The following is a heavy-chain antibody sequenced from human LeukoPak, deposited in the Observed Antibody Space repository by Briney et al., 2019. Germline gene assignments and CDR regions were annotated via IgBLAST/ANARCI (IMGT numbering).Heavy chain of an antibody. Sequence: SQTLSLTCTVSGGSISSGDYYWSWIRQPPGKGLEWIGYIYYSGSTYYNPSLKSRVTISVDTSKNQFSLKLSSVTAADTAVYYCARSYYYDSSGPPQRYFDLWGRGTLVTVSS. D-gene: IGHD3-22*01. J-gene: IGHJ2*01. CDR3: ARSYYYDSSGPPQRYFDL. CDR2: IYYSGST. CDR1: GGSISSGDYY. V-gene: IGHV4-30-4*01.